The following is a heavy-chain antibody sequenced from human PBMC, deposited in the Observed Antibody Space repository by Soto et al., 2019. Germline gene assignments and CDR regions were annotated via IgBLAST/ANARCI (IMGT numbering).Heavy chain of an antibody. Sequence: QPGGSLRLSCAASGFTFSSCAMGWVRQAPGKRLEWVSSISDGSHYTYYADSVKGRFTISRDNSKNTLYLQMNSLRAEDTALYYCAKRRDDSGSYFDYWGHGXLVTVSS. V-gene: IGHV3-23*01. D-gene: IGHD1-26*01. CDR2: ISDGSHYT. CDR3: AKRRDDSGSYFDY. J-gene: IGHJ4*01. CDR1: GFTFSSCA.